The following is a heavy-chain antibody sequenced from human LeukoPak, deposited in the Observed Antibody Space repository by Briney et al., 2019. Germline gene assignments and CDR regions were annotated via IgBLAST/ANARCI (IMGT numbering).Heavy chain of an antibody. CDR3: VTGGGYYYDH. Sequence: GGSLRLSCAASGFPSSTYGLHWVRQAPGKGLEWVAVTHADAIHGNNKYYADSVKSRFTISRDNSKNTFYLQMDSLRAEDTAVYFCVTGGGYYYDHWGQGTLVIVSS. D-gene: IGHD3-22*01. J-gene: IGHJ4*02. V-gene: IGHV3-30*02. CDR2: THADAIHGNNK. CDR1: GFPSSTYG.